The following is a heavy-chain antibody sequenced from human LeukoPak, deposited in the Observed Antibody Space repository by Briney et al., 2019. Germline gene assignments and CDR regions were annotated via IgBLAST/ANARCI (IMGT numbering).Heavy chain of an antibody. V-gene: IGHV1-18*01. CDR2: ISAYNGNA. Sequence: ASVKVSCKASGYTFLTYGISWVRQAPGQGFEWMGWISAYNGNADYAQKFQGRVTMTTDTSTGTAYMELRSLRSDDTAVYYCARGRDGYDYAGFDPWGQGTLVTVSS. D-gene: IGHD5-24*01. CDR1: GYTFLTYG. CDR3: ARGRDGYDYAGFDP. J-gene: IGHJ5*02.